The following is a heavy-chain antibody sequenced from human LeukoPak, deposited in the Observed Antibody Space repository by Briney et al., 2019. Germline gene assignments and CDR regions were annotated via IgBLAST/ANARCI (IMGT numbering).Heavy chain of an antibody. CDR1: GGSISGYY. CDR2: MDTSGHT. CDR3: ARHWSHSVAQFGRSYWFDP. J-gene: IGHJ5*02. Sequence: SETLSLTCIVSGGSISGYYWSWIRQPAGKGLEWIGHMDTSGHTNYNSSLMSRVTMSIDTSKNQFSLRLTSVTAADTAVYYCARHWSHSVAQFGRSYWFDPWGQGTLVTVSS. V-gene: IGHV4-4*07. D-gene: IGHD2-15*01.